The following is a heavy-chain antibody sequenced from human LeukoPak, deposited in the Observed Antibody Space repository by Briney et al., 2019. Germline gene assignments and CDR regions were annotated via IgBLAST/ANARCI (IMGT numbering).Heavy chain of an antibody. J-gene: IGHJ4*02. V-gene: IGHV4-61*08. CDR3: ARTQSQSGSYRYYFGY. CDR1: GGSVGSAGYY. D-gene: IGHD1-26*01. CDR2: IYYIRNT. Sequence: SETLSLTCTVSGGSVGSAGYYWSWIRQPPGGGLEWIGYIYYIRNTNYNPSLKSRVTMSLDPSKNQFSLKLNSVTAADTAVYYCARTQSQSGSYRYYFGYWGQGTMVTVSS.